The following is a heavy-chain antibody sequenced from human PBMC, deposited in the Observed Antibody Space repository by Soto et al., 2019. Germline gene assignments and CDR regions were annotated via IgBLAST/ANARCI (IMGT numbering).Heavy chain of an antibody. CDR1: GGSIRSDDYY. V-gene: IGHV4-30-4*01. D-gene: IGHD4-17*01. J-gene: IGHJ4*02. CDR3: ARDDYGGHFDI. Sequence: PSETLSLTCTVSGGSIRSDDYYWSWIRQSPRKGLEWIGYIFYSGSTFYNPSLKSRVTISIDTSKNQFSLNLNSVTAADTAVYYCARDDYGGHFDIWGQGTPVTVSS. CDR2: IFYSGST.